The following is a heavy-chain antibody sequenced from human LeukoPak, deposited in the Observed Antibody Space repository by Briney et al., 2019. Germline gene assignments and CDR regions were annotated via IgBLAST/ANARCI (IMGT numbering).Heavy chain of an antibody. J-gene: IGHJ6*03. CDR2: IYYSGST. CDR1: GGSFSSYY. Sequence: PSETLSLTCAVYGGSFSSYYWSWIRQPPGKGLEWIGYIYYSGSTNYNPSLKSRVTISVDTSKNQFSLKLSSVTAADTAVYYCARAVPGRYSSSWAYYYYYYMDVWGKGTTVTVSS. CDR3: ARAVPGRYSSSWAYYYYYYMDV. V-gene: IGHV4-59*12. D-gene: IGHD6-13*01.